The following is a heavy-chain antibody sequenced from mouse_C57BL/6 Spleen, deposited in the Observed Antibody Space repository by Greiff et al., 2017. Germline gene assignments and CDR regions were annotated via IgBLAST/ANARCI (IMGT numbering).Heavy chain of an antibody. CDR1: GYTFTSYW. J-gene: IGHJ2*01. V-gene: IGHV1-69*01. CDR2: IDPSDSYT. Sequence: QVQLQQPGAELVMPGASVKLSCKASGYTFTSYWMHWVKQRPGQGLEWIGEIDPSDSYTNYNQKFKGKSTLTVDKSSSTAYMQLSSLTSEDSAVXYCARGDGSSYFDYWGQGTTLTVSS. D-gene: IGHD1-1*01. CDR3: ARGDGSSYFDY.